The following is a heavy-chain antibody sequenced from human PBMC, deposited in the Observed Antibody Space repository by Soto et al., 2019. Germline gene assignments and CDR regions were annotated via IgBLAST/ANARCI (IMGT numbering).Heavy chain of an antibody. V-gene: IGHV4-39*01. D-gene: IGHD1-26*01. J-gene: IGHJ5*02. Sequence: QLQLQESGPGLVKPSETLSLTCTVSGGSISSSSYYWGWIRQPPGKGLEWIGSIYYSGSTYYNPSLKGRVTISGDTSKNQFSLKLSSVTAADTAVYYCARHGPPGGRYSGSYYGWFDPWGQGTLVTVSS. CDR1: GGSISSSSYY. CDR2: IYYSGST. CDR3: ARHGPPGGRYSGSYYGWFDP.